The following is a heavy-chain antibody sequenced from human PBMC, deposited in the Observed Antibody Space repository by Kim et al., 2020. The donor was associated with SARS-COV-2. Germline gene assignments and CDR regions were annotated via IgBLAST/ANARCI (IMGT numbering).Heavy chain of an antibody. CDR1: GYTFTSYG. CDR2: ISAYNGNT. V-gene: IGHV1-18*01. D-gene: IGHD2-2*01. J-gene: IGHJ4*02. Sequence: ASVKVSCRASGYTFTSYGISWVRQAPGQRLEWMGWISAYNGNTNYAQKLQGRLTMTTDTSTSTVHMELRSLRSDDTAVYYCARERGYCGSTSCYEFDYWGQGTLVTVSS. CDR3: ARERGYCGSTSCYEFDY.